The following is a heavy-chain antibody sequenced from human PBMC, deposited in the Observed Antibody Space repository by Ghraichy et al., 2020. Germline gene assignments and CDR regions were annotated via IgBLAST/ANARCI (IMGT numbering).Heavy chain of an antibody. CDR3: AKEDYGSGTYSASDY. Sequence: GGSLRLSCAASGFTFSSYGMHWVRQAPGKGLEWEAFIRYDGSNKYYADSVKGRFTISRDNSKNTLYLQMNSLGAEDMAVFYCAKEDYGSGTYSASDYWGQGTLVTVSS. V-gene: IGHV3-30*02. D-gene: IGHD3-10*01. J-gene: IGHJ4*02. CDR1: GFTFSSYG. CDR2: IRYDGSNK.